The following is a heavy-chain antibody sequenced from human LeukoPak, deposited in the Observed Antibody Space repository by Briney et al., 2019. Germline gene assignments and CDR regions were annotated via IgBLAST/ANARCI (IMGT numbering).Heavy chain of an antibody. J-gene: IGHJ6*04. CDR1: GGSFNDYF. V-gene: IGHV4-34*01. CDR3: APVPGGYDPYYYGMDV. CDR2: INHSGST. D-gene: IGHD5-12*01. Sequence: PSETLSLTCAVYGGSFNDYFWTWIRQPPGEGLEWIGEINHSGSTNYNPSLKSRVTISVDTSKNHFSLKLSSVTAADTAVYYCAPVPGGYDPYYYGMDVWGKGTTVTVSS.